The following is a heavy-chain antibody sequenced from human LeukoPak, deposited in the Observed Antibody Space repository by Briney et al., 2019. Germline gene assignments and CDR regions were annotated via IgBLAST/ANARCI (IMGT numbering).Heavy chain of an antibody. Sequence: SETLSLTCAVYGGSFSGYYWSWIRQPPGKGLEWIGEIYHSGSTNYNPSLKSQITISVDTSKNQFSLKLSSVTAADTAVYYCARRGVYGSGSRGFDPWGQGTLVTVSS. J-gene: IGHJ5*02. CDR2: IYHSGST. CDR1: GGSFSGYY. V-gene: IGHV4-34*01. CDR3: ARRGVYGSGSRGFDP. D-gene: IGHD3-10*01.